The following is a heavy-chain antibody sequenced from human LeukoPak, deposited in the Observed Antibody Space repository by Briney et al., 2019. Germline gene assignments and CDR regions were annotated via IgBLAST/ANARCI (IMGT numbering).Heavy chain of an antibody. Sequence: GGSLRLSCAASGFTFSSYAMSWVRQAPGKGLEWVSAISGSGGSTYYADSVKGRFTISRDNSKNTLYLQMNSLRAEDTAVYYCAKDLRGRRWPSGDYYYYGMDVWGQGTTVTVSS. V-gene: IGHV3-23*01. CDR1: GFTFSSYA. CDR3: AKDLRGRRWPSGDYYYYGMDV. D-gene: IGHD5-24*01. J-gene: IGHJ6*02. CDR2: ISGSGGST.